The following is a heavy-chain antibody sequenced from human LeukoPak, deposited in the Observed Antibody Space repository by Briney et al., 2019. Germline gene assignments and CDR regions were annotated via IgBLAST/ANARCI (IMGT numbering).Heavy chain of an antibody. V-gene: IGHV4-39*07. D-gene: IGHD1-26*01. CDR2: IYYSGST. CDR1: GGSISSSSYY. Sequence: SETLSLTCTVSGGSISSSSYYWGWIRQPPGKGLEWIGSIYYSGSTYYNPSLKSRVTISVDTSNNQFSLKVSSVTAADTAVYYCARTTVGNLDNWGQGTLVTVSS. CDR3: ARTTVGNLDN. J-gene: IGHJ4*02.